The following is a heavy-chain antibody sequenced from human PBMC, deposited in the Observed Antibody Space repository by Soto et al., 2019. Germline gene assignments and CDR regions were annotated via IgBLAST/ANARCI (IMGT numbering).Heavy chain of an antibody. CDR1: GGSFSGYY. V-gene: IGHV4-34*01. Sequence: SETLSLTCAVYGGSFSGYYWSWIRQPPGKGLEWIGEINHSGSTNYNPSLKSRVTISVDTSKNQFSLKLSSVTAADTAVYYCARVRLYCSSTSCYSYYYYYMDVWGKGTTVTVSS. CDR3: ARVRLYCSSTSCYSYYYYYMDV. D-gene: IGHD2-2*02. J-gene: IGHJ6*03. CDR2: INHSGST.